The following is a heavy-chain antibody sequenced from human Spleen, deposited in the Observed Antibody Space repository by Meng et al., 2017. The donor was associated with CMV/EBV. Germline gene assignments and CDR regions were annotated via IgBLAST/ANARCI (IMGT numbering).Heavy chain of an antibody. D-gene: IGHD3-16*01. CDR3: AKWYGANPLGLGS. CDR2: ISAYNGNT. CDR1: GYSFNSFG. V-gene: IGHV1-18*01. Sequence: CKASGYSFNSFGITWVRQAPGQGLERMGWISAYNGNTKFAQKLQGRVSLTTDTSTSSADMELRSLTSDDTAVYYCAKWYGANPLGLGSWGQGTLVTVSS. J-gene: IGHJ5*02.